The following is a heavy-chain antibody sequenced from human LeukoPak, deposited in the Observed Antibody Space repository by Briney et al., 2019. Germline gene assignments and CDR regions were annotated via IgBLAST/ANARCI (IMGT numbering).Heavy chain of an antibody. CDR1: GGSISSYY. CDR2: IYYSGST. CDR3: ARALRAFCDY. V-gene: IGHV4-59*08. D-gene: IGHD3-10*01. J-gene: IGHJ4*02. Sequence: MPSETLSLTCTVSGGSISSYYWSWIRQPPGKGLEWIGYIYYSGSTNYNPSLKSRVTISVDTSKNQFSLKLSSVTAADTAVYYCARALRAFCDYWGQGTLVTVSS.